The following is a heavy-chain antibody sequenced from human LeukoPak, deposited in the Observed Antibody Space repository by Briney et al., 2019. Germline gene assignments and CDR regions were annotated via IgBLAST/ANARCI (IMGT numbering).Heavy chain of an antibody. Sequence: GRSLRLSCAASGFTFSSCGMHWVRQAPGKGLEWVAVIWYDGSNKYYADSVKGRFTISRDNSKNTLYLQMNSLRAEDTAVYYCARDLSWGSAAVGFDYWGQGTLVTVSS. CDR3: ARDLSWGSAAVGFDY. J-gene: IGHJ4*02. D-gene: IGHD6-25*01. V-gene: IGHV3-33*08. CDR1: GFTFSSCG. CDR2: IWYDGSNK.